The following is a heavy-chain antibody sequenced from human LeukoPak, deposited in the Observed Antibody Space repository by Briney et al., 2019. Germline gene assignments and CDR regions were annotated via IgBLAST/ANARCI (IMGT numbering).Heavy chain of an antibody. CDR1: GFTFTSYS. CDR3: AGDRVAYYYDSSDY. J-gene: IGHJ4*02. Sequence: GGSLRLSCAASGFTFTSYSMNWVRQAPGKGLEWVAVISYDGSNKYYADSVKGRFTISRDNSKNTLYLQMNSLRAEDTAVYYCAGDRVAYYYDSSDYWGQGTLVTVSS. V-gene: IGHV3-30-3*01. D-gene: IGHD3-22*01. CDR2: ISYDGSNK.